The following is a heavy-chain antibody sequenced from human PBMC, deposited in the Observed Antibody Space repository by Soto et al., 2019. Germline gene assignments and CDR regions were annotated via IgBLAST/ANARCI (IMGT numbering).Heavy chain of an antibody. V-gene: IGHV3-21*01. CDR3: ARGYCSGGSCYTVDY. CDR2: SSGSSSYI. CDR1: GFTFSSYS. Sequence: GGSLRLSCAASGFTFSSYSMNWVRQAPGKGLEWVSSSSGSSSYIYYADSVKGRFTISRDNAKNSLYLQMNSLRAEDTAVYYCARGYCSGGSCYTVDYWGQGTLVTVSS. D-gene: IGHD2-15*01. J-gene: IGHJ4*02.